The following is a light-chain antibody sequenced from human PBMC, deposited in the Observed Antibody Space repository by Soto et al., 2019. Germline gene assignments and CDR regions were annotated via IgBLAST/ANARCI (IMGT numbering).Light chain of an antibody. J-gene: IGLJ2*01. Sequence: QSALTQPASVSGSPGQSITISCTGTSSDVGGYNYVSWYQQHPGKAPKLMIYEVSNRPSGVSNRFSGSKSGNTASLTISGLQAEDEADYYCSSYTSSSTLGKVFGGVTKLTVL. CDR1: SSDVGGYNY. V-gene: IGLV2-14*01. CDR2: EVS. CDR3: SSYTSSSTLGKV.